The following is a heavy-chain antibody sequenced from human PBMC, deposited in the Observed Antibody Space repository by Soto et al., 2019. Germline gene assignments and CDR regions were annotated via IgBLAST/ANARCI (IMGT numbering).Heavy chain of an antibody. CDR3: ARDGGSSWYGSNYFDY. Sequence: QVQLVESGGGVVQPGRSLRLSCAASGFTFSSYGMHWVRQAPGKGLEWVAVIWYDGSNKYYADSVKGRFTISRDNSKNTLYLQMNSMRAEDTAVYYCARDGGSSWYGSNYFDYWGQGTLVTVSS. CDR1: GFTFSSYG. J-gene: IGHJ4*02. CDR2: IWYDGSNK. V-gene: IGHV3-33*01. D-gene: IGHD6-13*01.